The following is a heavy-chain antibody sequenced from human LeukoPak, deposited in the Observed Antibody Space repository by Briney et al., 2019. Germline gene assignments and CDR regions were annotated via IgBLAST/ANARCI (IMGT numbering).Heavy chain of an antibody. CDR3: ARGSMVRGVISDY. D-gene: IGHD3-10*01. Sequence: SETLSLTCTISGGSISSSSYYWSWIRQPPGKGLEWIGYIYYSGSTNYNPSLKSRVTISVDTSKNQFSLKLSSVTAADTAVYYCARGSMVRGVISDYWGQGTLVTVSS. J-gene: IGHJ4*02. CDR2: IYYSGST. CDR1: GGSISSSSYY. V-gene: IGHV4-61*05.